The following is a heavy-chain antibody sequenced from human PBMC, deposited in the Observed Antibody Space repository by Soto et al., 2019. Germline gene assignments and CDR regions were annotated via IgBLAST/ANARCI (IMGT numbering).Heavy chain of an antibody. CDR3: ARVYYDSSGYYHYYYYGMDV. CDR1: GYTFTSYG. V-gene: IGHV1-18*01. J-gene: IGHJ6*02. Sequence: ASVKVSCKASGYTFTSYGISWVRQAPGQGLEWMGWISAYNSNTNYAQKLQGRVTMTTDTSTSTAYMELRSLRSDDTAVYYCARVYYDSSGYYHYYYYGMDVWGQGTTVTVS. D-gene: IGHD3-22*01. CDR2: ISAYNSNT.